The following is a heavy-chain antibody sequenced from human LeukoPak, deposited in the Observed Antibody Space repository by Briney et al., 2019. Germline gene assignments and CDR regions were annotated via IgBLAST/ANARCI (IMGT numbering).Heavy chain of an antibody. V-gene: IGHV5-51*01. CDR3: ARRQGCSSSSCPPDS. J-gene: IGHJ4*02. CDR2: LYPGYSDN. CDR1: GYSFTNYW. D-gene: IGHD2-15*01. Sequence: EASLKISCKGSGYSFTNYWISCVRQLPEKLLELMGVLYPGYSDNRYSPSFQGQVIMSADKSINTDYLQWSSLKAADTAMYYCARRQGCSSSSCPPDSWGQGTLVTVSS.